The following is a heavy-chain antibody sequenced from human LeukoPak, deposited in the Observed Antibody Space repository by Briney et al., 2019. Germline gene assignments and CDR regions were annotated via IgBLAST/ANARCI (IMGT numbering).Heavy chain of an antibody. CDR3: ARGRDYAFDL. CDR1: GFTFSDYY. D-gene: IGHD4-11*01. J-gene: IGHJ3*01. CDR2: ISSSSSYT. V-gene: IGHV3-11*06. Sequence: GGSLRLSCAASGFTFSDYYMTWIRQAPGKGLEWVSYISSSSSYTNYADSVKGRSTISRDNARNSLYLQMNSLRAEDTAVYYCARGRDYAFDLWGQGTKVTVSS.